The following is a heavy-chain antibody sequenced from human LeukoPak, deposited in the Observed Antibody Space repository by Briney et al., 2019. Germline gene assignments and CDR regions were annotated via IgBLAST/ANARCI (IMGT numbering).Heavy chain of an antibody. V-gene: IGHV4-34*01. CDR1: GGSFSGYY. CDR2: INHSGST. J-gene: IGHJ5*02. D-gene: IGHD3-10*01. Sequence: SSETLSLTCAVYGGSFSGYYWSWIRQPPGKGLEWIGEINHSGSTNYNPSLKSRVTISVDTSKNQFSLKLSSVTAADTAVYYCARHQRHPGSGSYRLRFDPWGQGTLVTVSS. CDR3: ARHQRHPGSGSYRLRFDP.